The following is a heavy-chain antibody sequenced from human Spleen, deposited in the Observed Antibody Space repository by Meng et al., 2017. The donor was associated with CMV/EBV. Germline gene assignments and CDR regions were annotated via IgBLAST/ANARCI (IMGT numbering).Heavy chain of an antibody. CDR2: IIPILGIA. J-gene: IGHJ5*02. CDR1: GGTFSSYA. V-gene: IGHV1-69*10. CDR3: AREEGSRFDP. Sequence: KASCKASGGTFSSYAISWVRQAPGQGLEWMGGIIPILGIANYAQKFQGRVTITADKSTSTAYMELSSLRSEDTAVYYCAREEGSRFDPWGQGTLVTVSS.